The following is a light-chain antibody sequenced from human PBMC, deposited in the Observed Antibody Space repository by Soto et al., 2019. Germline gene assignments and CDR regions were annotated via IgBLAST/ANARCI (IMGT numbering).Light chain of an antibody. CDR3: HQHGSSPPYT. J-gene: IGKJ2*01. Sequence: ESVLTQSPGTLSLSPGERATLSCRASQSVSNNYIAWYQQKPGQAPRLLIFGSSDRATGIPDRFSGSGSGTDFTLTISRLEPEDFAVYYCHQHGSSPPYTFGQGTNLEI. V-gene: IGKV3-20*01. CDR1: QSVSNNY. CDR2: GSS.